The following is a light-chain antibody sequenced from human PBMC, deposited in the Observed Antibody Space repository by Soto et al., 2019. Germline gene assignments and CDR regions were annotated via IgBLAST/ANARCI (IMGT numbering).Light chain of an antibody. CDR3: QQYNGHSWM. CDR1: QSIGTW. J-gene: IGKJ1*01. V-gene: IGKV1-5*01. Sequence: DIQMTQSPSTLSASVGGRVTITCRASQSIGTWLAWYQQKPGKAPKLLIYDASSLERGVPSRFSGGGSGTEFTLTITSLQPDDFSTYYCQQYNGHSWMFGQGTKVDI. CDR2: DAS.